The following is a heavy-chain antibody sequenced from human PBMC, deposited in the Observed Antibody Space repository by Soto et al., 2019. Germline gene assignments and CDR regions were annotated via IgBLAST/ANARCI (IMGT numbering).Heavy chain of an antibody. CDR3: ATHPMATITSYYGMDV. J-gene: IGHJ6*02. CDR1: GGTFSSYA. CDR2: IIPIFGTA. V-gene: IGHV1-69*12. D-gene: IGHD5-12*01. Sequence: QVQLVQSGAELKKPGSSVKVSCKASGGTFSSYAISWVRQAPGQGLKWMGGIIPIFGTANYAQKFQGRVTITADESTSTAYMELSSLRSEDTAVYYCATHPMATITSYYGMDVWGQGTTVTVSS.